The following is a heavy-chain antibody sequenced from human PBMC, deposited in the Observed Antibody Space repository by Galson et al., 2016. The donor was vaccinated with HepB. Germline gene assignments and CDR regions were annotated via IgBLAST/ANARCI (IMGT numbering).Heavy chain of an antibody. J-gene: IGHJ4*02. D-gene: IGHD5/OR15-5a*01. Sequence: SLRLSCAASGFIVSSNWMTWVHQAPGKGLEWVSTSQRDGDTYYADSVMGRFIISRDNSENALYLQMNNLRPDDTAVYYCSGVSRFQVDYWGQGSLVTVSS. CDR2: SQRDGDT. CDR3: SGVSRFQVDY. V-gene: IGHV3-66*02. CDR1: GFIVSSNW.